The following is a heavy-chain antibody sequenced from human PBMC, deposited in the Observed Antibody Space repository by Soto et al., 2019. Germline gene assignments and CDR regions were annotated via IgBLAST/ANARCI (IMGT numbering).Heavy chain of an antibody. J-gene: IGHJ4*02. CDR3: ASLPRGAASTPHFDY. CDR1: GGSISSYY. D-gene: IGHD3-10*01. V-gene: IGHV4-59*01. CDR2: IYYSGST. Sequence: QVQLQESGPGLVKPSETLSLTCTVSGGSISSYYWSWIRQPPGKGLEWIGYIYYSGSTNYNPSLKSRGTISVDTSKNQFSLKLSSVTAADTAVYYCASLPRGAASTPHFDYWGQGTLVTVSS.